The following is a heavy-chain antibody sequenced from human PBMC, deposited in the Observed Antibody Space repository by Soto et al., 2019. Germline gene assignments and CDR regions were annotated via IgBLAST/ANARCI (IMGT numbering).Heavy chain of an antibody. CDR1: GYTLTGYY. V-gene: IGHV1-2*02. Sequence: ASVKVSCKPSGYTLTGYYIHWVRQAPGQGLEWMGWINPNSGATNYALKFQGRVTMTRDTSISAAYMELNSLTSDDTAVYYCARSRLTDYSIDYWGQGTLVTVSS. D-gene: IGHD4-4*01. CDR3: ARSRLTDYSIDY. J-gene: IGHJ4*02. CDR2: INPNSGAT.